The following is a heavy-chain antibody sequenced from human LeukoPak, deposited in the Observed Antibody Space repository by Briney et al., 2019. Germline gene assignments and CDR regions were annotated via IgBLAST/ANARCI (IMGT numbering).Heavy chain of an antibody. J-gene: IGHJ4*02. CDR3: ARQGIAAAGTVPNFDY. Sequence: SETLSLTCTVSGGSISSSSYYWGWIRQPPGKGLEWNGSIYYSGSTYYNPSLKSRVTISVDTSKNQFSLKLSSVTAADTAVYYCARQGIAAAGTVPNFDYWGQGTLVTVSS. V-gene: IGHV4-39*01. CDR2: IYYSGST. CDR1: GGSISSSSYY. D-gene: IGHD6-13*01.